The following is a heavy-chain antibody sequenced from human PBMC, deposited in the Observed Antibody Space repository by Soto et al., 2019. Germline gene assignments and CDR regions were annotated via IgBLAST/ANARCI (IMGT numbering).Heavy chain of an antibody. CDR3: ASARPRATYNSAYYYYGMDV. CDR2: IFFNGST. CDR1: GGSVSSGDYY. D-gene: IGHD6-19*01. J-gene: IGHJ6*02. V-gene: IGHV4-61*08. Sequence: SETLSLTCTVSGGSVSSGDYYWSWIRQPPGKGLEWLGYIFFNGSTNYNPSLKRRVTISSDTSKNQFSLRLSSVTAADTAVYFCASARPRATYNSAYYYYGMDVWCQGTTVTVSS.